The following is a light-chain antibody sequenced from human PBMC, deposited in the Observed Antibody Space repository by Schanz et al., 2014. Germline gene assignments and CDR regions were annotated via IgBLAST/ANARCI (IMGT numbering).Light chain of an antibody. CDR3: CSYAGTYSVV. CDR2: DDI. CDR1: SSDVGGYNY. Sequence: QSALTQPPSASGSPGQSVTISCTGTSSDVGGYNYVSWYQQHPGKAPKLMIYDDIKRPSGVPDRFSGSKSGNTASLTISGLQAEDEADYYCCSYAGTYSVVFGGGTKVTVL. V-gene: IGLV2-8*01. J-gene: IGLJ2*01.